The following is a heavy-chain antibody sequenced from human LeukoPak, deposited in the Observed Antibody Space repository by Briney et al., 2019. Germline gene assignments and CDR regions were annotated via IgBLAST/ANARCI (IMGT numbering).Heavy chain of an antibody. CDR3: TTLGYHLDS. CDR1: KFTFSSYA. J-gene: IGHJ4*02. V-gene: IGHV3-48*03. CDR2: FAGSDTK. D-gene: IGHD3-22*01. Sequence: GGSLRLSCAASKFTFSSYAMTWVRQAPGKGLEWVAYFAGSDTKYYADSVKGRFTISRDNAKNSLYLQMNSLRAEDTALYYCTTLGYHLDSWGQGTLVTVSS.